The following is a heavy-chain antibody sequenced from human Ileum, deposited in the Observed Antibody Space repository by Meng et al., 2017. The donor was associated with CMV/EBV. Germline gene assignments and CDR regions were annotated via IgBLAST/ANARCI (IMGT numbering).Heavy chain of an antibody. D-gene: IGHD3-22*01. Sequence: QVNLQEAGPGLVRPSETLSLTCAVSGDSISNYFWSWIRQPAGKKLEWIGRISPSGNINYNPSLKGRVTMSLDTSNNQIFLNLTSVTAADTALYYCARGESRGYYSFDYWGQGILVTVSS. CDR1: GDSISNYF. CDR2: ISPSGNI. V-gene: IGHV4-4*07. CDR3: ARGESRGYYSFDY. J-gene: IGHJ4*02.